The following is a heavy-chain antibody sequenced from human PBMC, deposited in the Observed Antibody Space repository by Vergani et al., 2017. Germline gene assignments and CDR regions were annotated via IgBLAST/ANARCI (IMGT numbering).Heavy chain of an antibody. CDR1: GFTFSSYG. V-gene: IGHV3-30*18. CDR3: AKLGGSGIDY. Sequence: QVQLVESGGGVVQPGRSLRLSCAASGFTFSSYGMHWVRQAPGKGLEWVAVISYDGSNKYYADSVKGRFTISRDNSKNTLYLQMNSLRAEDTAVYYCAKLGGSGIDYWGQGTLVTVSS. J-gene: IGHJ4*02. CDR2: ISYDGSNK. D-gene: IGHD3-10*01.